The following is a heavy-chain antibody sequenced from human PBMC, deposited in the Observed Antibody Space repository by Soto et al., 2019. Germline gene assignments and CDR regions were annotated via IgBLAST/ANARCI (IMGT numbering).Heavy chain of an antibody. CDR3: ARVFSEYSYAFDY. Sequence: VKVSCKASGYTFTSYDINWVRQATGQGLEWMGWMNPNSGNTGYAQKFQGRVTMTRNTSISTAYMELSSLRSEDTAVYYCARVFSEYSYAFDYWGQGTLVTVSS. D-gene: IGHD5-18*01. V-gene: IGHV1-8*01. J-gene: IGHJ4*02. CDR1: GYTFTSYD. CDR2: MNPNSGNT.